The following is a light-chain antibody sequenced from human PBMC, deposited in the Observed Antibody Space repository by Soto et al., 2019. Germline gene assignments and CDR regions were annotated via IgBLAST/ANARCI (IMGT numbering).Light chain of an antibody. CDR2: DAS. V-gene: IGKV1-33*01. CDR3: QPYENRPET. J-gene: IGKJ3*01. CDR1: QDISKF. Sequence: DIQMAQSPSSLSASIGDRVFFTWQARQDISKFLNWYQHKPGQASILLIYDASKSHFVVPARCSGRWSGIYFTFTIGSLQLKGMETDYCQPYENRPETFGPGIKV.